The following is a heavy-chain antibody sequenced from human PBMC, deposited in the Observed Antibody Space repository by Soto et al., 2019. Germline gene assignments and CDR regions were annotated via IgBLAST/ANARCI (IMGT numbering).Heavy chain of an antibody. CDR1: GYTFTSYY. V-gene: IGHV1-46*03. D-gene: IGHD6-19*01. CDR2: INTSGGST. CDR3: ARAGDSSVWYDY. J-gene: IGHJ4*02. Sequence: QVQLVQSGAEVKKPGASVKVSCETSGYTFTSYYMHWVRQAPGQGLEWMGIINTSGGSTSYAQKFQGRVTMTSDTSTNTVYMELSSLRSEDTAVYYCARAGDSSVWYDYLGQGTLVTVSS.